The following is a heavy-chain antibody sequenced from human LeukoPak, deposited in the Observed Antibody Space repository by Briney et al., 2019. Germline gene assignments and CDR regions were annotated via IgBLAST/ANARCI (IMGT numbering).Heavy chain of an antibody. J-gene: IGHJ4*02. D-gene: IGHD3-22*01. CDR3: AKDSSGYYDYFDY. CDR2: ISGSGGRT. V-gene: IGHV3-23*01. Sequence: QSGGSLRLSCAVSGFTFSSYVMTWVRQVPGKGLEWVSGISGSGGRTYYADSVKGRFTMSRDNSKNTVYLQMNSLRAEDTAVYYCAKDSSGYYDYFDYWGQGTLVTVSS. CDR1: GFTFSSYV.